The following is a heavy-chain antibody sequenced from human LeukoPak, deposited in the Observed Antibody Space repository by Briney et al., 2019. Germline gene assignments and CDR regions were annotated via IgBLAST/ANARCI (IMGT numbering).Heavy chain of an antibody. CDR1: GFTFSSYW. Sequence: GGSLRLSCAASGFTFSSYWMSWVRQAPGKGLEWVANINQDGSEKYYVDSAKGRFTISRDNAKNSLYLQMNSLRAEDTAVYHCARARYSSAWYFDYWGQGSLVTVSS. CDR2: INQDGSEK. V-gene: IGHV3-7*01. CDR3: ARARYSSAWYFDY. J-gene: IGHJ4*02. D-gene: IGHD6-19*01.